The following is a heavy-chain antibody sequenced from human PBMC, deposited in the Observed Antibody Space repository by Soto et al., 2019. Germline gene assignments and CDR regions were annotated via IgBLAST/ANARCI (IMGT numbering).Heavy chain of an antibody. J-gene: IGHJ4*02. CDR3: VKGEYYYDSSGYYPFDY. CDR2: IGIGSSTK. CDR1: GFTFRNYG. Sequence: GGSLRLSCAASGFTFRNYGMNWVRQAPGKGLEWVSYIGIGSSTKYYADSVKGRFTISRDNAKNSLYLQMNSLRAEDTAVYYCVKGEYYYDSSGYYPFDYWGQGTLVTVSS. D-gene: IGHD3-22*01. V-gene: IGHV3-48*01.